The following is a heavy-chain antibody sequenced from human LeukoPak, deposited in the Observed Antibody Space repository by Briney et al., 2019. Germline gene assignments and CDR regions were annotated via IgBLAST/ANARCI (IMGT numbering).Heavy chain of an antibody. CDR2: ISVSGGNT. Sequence: GGSLRLSCAASGFTFSSYAMSWVRQAPGEGLEWVSAISVSGGNTQYADSVKGRFTISRDNSKNTLFLQMDSLRAEDTAVYYCAKASAPYSSGWSAFDIWGQGTMVTVSS. D-gene: IGHD6-19*01. CDR1: GFTFSSYA. CDR3: AKASAPYSSGWSAFDI. V-gene: IGHV3-23*01. J-gene: IGHJ3*02.